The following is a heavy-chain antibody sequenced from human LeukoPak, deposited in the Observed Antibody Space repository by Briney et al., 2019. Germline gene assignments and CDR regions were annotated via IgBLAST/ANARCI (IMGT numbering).Heavy chain of an antibody. D-gene: IGHD2-2*02. CDR3: ARDDIVVVPAAISKDSRGGYYFDY. J-gene: IGHJ4*02. Sequence: GRSLRLSCAASGFTFSSYSMNWVRQAPGKGLEWVSYISSSSSTIYYADSVKGRFTISRDNAKNSLYLQMNSLRAEDTAVYYCARDDIVVVPAAISKDSRGGYYFDYWGQGTLVTVSS. CDR2: ISSSSSTI. V-gene: IGHV3-48*01. CDR1: GFTFSSYS.